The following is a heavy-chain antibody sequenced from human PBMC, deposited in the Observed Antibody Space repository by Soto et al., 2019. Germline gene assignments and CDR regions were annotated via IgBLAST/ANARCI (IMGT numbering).Heavy chain of an antibody. CDR3: TREGSAPYYYYGMDV. Sequence: RLEWLGWINTHNGNTNYAQNLQGRVIMTTDTSTNTAYMELRSLRSDDTAVYYCTREGSAPYYYYGMDVWGQGTTVTVSS. CDR2: INTHNGNT. V-gene: IGHV1-18*01. D-gene: IGHD3-10*01. J-gene: IGHJ6*02.